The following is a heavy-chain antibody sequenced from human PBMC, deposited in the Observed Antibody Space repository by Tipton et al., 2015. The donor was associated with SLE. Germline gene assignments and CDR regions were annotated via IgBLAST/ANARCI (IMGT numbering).Heavy chain of an antibody. CDR1: GFTFSSYS. CDR3: ARDRSSWGWFDP. J-gene: IGHJ5*02. V-gene: IGHV3-21*01. CDR2: ISSSSSYI. Sequence: SLRLSCAASGFTFSSYSMNWVRQAPGKGLEWVSFISSSSSYIYYEDSVKGRFTISRDNAKNSLYLQMNSLRAEDTAVYYCARDRSSWGWFDPWGQGTLVTVSS. D-gene: IGHD2-2*01.